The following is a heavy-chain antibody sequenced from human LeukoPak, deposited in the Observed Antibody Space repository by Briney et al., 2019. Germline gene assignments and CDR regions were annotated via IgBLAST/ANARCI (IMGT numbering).Heavy chain of an antibody. CDR2: INHSGST. CDR1: GGSFSGYY. J-gene: IGHJ1*01. V-gene: IGHV4-34*01. Sequence: SGTLSLTCAVYGGSFSGYYWSWIRQPPGKGLEWSGEINHSGSTNYSPSLKSGVTISVDTTKNQFSLKLSSVTAADTAVYYCARAGSGHGEYFQHWGQGTLVTVSS. CDR3: ARAGSGHGEYFQH. D-gene: IGHD2-15*01.